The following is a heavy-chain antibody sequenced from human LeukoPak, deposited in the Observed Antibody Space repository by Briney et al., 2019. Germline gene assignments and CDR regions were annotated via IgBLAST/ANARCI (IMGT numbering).Heavy chain of an antibody. CDR3: ARDSGSGYSYGVFDY. Sequence: GGSLRLSCAVSGFTFSSYSMNWVRQAPGKGLEWVSVTYSGGSTYYADSVKGRFTISRDNSKNTLYLQMNSLRAEDTAVYYCARDSGSGYSYGVFDYWGQGTLVTVSS. CDR2: TYSGGST. D-gene: IGHD5-18*01. V-gene: IGHV3-53*01. CDR1: GFTFSSYS. J-gene: IGHJ4*02.